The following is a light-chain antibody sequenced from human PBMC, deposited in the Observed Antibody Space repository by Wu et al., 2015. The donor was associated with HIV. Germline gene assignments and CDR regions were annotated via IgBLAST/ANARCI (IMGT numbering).Light chain of an antibody. J-gene: IGKJ4*01. CDR2: DAS. CDR1: QDIRSY. V-gene: IGKV1-33*01. CDR3: QQYDNSRLT. Sequence: IQLTQSPSSLSASVGDRVTISCQASQDIRSYLNWYQQKPGKGPQLLIYDASNLETGFPSRFRGSGSGTNFTFTITSLQPEDIATYYCQQYDNSRLTFGGGTRVQIK.